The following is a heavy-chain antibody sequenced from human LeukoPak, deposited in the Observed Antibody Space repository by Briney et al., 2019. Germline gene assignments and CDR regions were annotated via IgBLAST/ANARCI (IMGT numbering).Heavy chain of an antibody. CDR1: GFTFSNYA. J-gene: IGHJ4*02. CDR3: ARGTTAQVVVVAATFPLDY. CDR2: ISYDGSSE. D-gene: IGHD2-15*01. Sequence: GGSLRLSCAASGFTFSNYAMHWVRQAPGMGLEWVAVISYDGSSEYYADSVKGRFTISRDNSKNTLYLQMNSLRTEDTAVYYCARGTTAQVVVVAATFPLDYWGQGTLVTVSS. V-gene: IGHV3-30-3*01.